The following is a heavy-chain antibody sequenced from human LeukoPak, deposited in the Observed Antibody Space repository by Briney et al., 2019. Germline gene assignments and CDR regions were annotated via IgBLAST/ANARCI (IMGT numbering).Heavy chain of an antibody. CDR2: IIPILGIA. CDR1: GGTFSSYA. Sequence: SVKVSCKASGGTFSSYAISWVRQAPGQGLEWMGRIIPILGIANYAQKFQGRVTMTRNTSISTAYMELSSLRSEDTAVYYCAMDRGVSGGYFDYWGQGTLVTVSS. D-gene: IGHD3-10*01. CDR3: AMDRGVSGGYFDY. J-gene: IGHJ4*02. V-gene: IGHV1-69*04.